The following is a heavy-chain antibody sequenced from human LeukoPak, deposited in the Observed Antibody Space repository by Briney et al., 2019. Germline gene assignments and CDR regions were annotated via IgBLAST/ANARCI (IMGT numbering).Heavy chain of an antibody. CDR2: INHSGST. V-gene: IGHV4-34*01. Sequence: SETLSLTCAVHGGSFSGYYWSWVRQPPGKGLEWIGEINHSGSTNYNPSLKSRVTISVDTSKNQFSLKLSSVTAADTAVYYCARAVRYNWNYNRAFYYMDVWGKGTTVTVSS. D-gene: IGHD1-7*01. J-gene: IGHJ6*03. CDR1: GGSFSGYY. CDR3: ARAVRYNWNYNRAFYYMDV.